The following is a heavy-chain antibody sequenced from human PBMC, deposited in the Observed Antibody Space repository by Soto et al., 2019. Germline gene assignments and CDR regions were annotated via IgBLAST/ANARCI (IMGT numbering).Heavy chain of an antibody. Sequence: GASVKVSCKASGYTFTGYYMHWVRQAPGQGLEWMGWINPNSGGTNYAQKFQGWVTMTRDTSISTAYMELSRLRSDDTAVYYCAREGIRIRYFDWLSPQTNSFDPWGPGPLLTGSS. D-gene: IGHD3-9*01. J-gene: IGHJ5*02. CDR2: INPNSGGT. CDR1: GYTFTGYY. CDR3: AREGIRIRYFDWLSPQTNSFDP. V-gene: IGHV1-2*04.